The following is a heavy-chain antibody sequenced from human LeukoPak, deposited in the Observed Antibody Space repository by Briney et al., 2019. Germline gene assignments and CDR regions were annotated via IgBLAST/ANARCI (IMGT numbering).Heavy chain of an antibody. J-gene: IGHJ6*03. V-gene: IGHV1-8*01. CDR1: GYTFTSYD. Sequence: ASVKVSCKASGYTFTSYDINWVRQATGQGLEWMGWMNPYNGNTGYAQKFEGRVIMTRDTSISTAYLELSSLTSEDTAVYYCARAAVNLHPNHYYYMDVWGKGTTVTDSS. CDR2: MNPYNGNT. CDR3: ARAAVNLHPNHYYYMDV.